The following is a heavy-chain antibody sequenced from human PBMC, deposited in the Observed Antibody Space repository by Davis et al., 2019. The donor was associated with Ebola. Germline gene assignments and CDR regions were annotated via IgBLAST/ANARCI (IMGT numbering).Heavy chain of an antibody. CDR3: ARDKAQSYYDTPAYHYYYNGVDV. CDR1: GGSINGYY. V-gene: IGHV4-38-2*02. Sequence: SETLSLTCTVSGGSINGYYWGWIRQSPGKGLEWIGSISHSGYTSFNPSLSSRFSISIDTSKNQFSLHLNSVTAADTAVYYCARDKAQSYYDTPAYHYYYNGVDVWGQGTTVTVSS. CDR2: ISHSGYT. J-gene: IGHJ6*02. D-gene: IGHD3-22*01.